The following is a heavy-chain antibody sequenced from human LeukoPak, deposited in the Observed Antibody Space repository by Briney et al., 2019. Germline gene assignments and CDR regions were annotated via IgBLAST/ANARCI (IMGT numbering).Heavy chain of an antibody. CDR2: IRYSGST. J-gene: IGHJ4*02. Sequence: SETLSLTFTVSGGSISTYYWSWIRQPPGKGLEWIGYIRYSGSTNYNPSFKSRVIISVDTSKNQFSLKLTSVTAADTAVYYCARESSSSTDYWGQGTLVTVSS. D-gene: IGHD2-2*01. CDR1: GGSISTYY. V-gene: IGHV4-59*01. CDR3: ARESSSSTDY.